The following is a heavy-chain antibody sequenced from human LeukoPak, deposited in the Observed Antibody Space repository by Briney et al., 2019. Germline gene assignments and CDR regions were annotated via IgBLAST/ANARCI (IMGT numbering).Heavy chain of an antibody. CDR2: IIASGSTT. V-gene: IGHV3-23*01. CDR3: ARVAGGGRRFVARKYNYYGMDV. D-gene: IGHD3-3*01. J-gene: IGHJ6*02. CDR1: GFPFGTTP. Sequence: GGSLRLSCAASGFPFGTTPMAWVRQAPGKGPEWVSTIIASGSTTNDAESVRGRFTTSRDNSKSTLSLQMDSLRVEDTAVYYCARVAGGGRRFVARKYNYYGMDVWGQGTTVIVSS.